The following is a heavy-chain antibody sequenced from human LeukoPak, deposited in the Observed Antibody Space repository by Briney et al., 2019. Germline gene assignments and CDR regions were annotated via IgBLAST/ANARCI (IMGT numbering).Heavy chain of an antibody. Sequence: GGSLRLSCLTSGFTLSTNAMSWVRQAPGKGLEWISGISGSGASTYYADSVKGRFTISRDDSRNTLYLQMNSLRGDDTAVYYCAKDVGKWESLHFFDYWGQGTPVTVSS. J-gene: IGHJ4*02. CDR1: GFTLSTNA. CDR3: AKDVGKWESLHFFDY. V-gene: IGHV3-23*01. CDR2: ISGSGAST. D-gene: IGHD1-26*01.